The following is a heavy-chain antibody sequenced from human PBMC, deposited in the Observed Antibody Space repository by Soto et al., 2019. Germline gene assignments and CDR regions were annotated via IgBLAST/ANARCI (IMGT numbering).Heavy chain of an antibody. D-gene: IGHD2-21*02. J-gene: IGHJ5*02. Sequence: SETLSLTCSVSGGSISSSNWWSWVRQPPGKGLEWIGEIYHSGSTNYNPSLKSRVTISVDKSKNQFSLKLSSVTAADTAVYYSARVCGGDTNWFDPWGQGTLVTVSS. CDR2: IYHSGST. V-gene: IGHV4-4*02. CDR1: GGSISSSNW. CDR3: ARVCGGDTNWFDP.